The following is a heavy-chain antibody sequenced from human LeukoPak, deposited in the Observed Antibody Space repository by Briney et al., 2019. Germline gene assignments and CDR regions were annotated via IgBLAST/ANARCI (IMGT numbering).Heavy chain of an antibody. D-gene: IGHD6-19*01. V-gene: IGHV2-5*02. CDR3: AHHGDNIAVAGSWDY. CDR2: IYWDDDK. J-gene: IGHJ4*02. Sequence: SGPTLVKPTQTLTLTCTFSGFSLSTSGVGVGWIRQPPGKALEWLALIYWDDDKRYSPSLKSGLTITKDTSKNQVVLTMTNMDPVDTATNYCAHHGDNIAVAGSWDYWGQGTLVTVSS. CDR1: GFSLSTSGVG.